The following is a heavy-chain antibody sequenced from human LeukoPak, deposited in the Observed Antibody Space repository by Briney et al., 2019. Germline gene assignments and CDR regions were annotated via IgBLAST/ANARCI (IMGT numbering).Heavy chain of an antibody. J-gene: IGHJ4*02. CDR2: ISDSGGTT. CDR1: GFTFSSLA. D-gene: IGHD6-19*01. V-gene: IGHV3-23*01. Sequence: GGSLRLSCAASGFTFSSLAMGWVRQAPGKGLEWVSVISDSGGTTYYADSVKGRFTISRDNSRNTLFLQMNSLRVEDTAVYFCAKDARRTSGWYFFDHWGQGTLVTVSS. CDR3: AKDARRTSGWYFFDH.